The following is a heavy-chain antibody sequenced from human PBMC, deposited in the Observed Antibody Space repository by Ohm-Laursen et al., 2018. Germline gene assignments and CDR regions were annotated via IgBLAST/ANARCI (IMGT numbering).Heavy chain of an antibody. CDR2: INPRGGST. CDR1: GYTFTSYY. V-gene: IGHV1-46*01. D-gene: IGHD3-22*01. J-gene: IGHJ4*02. Sequence: GASVKVSRKASGYTFTSYYMHWVRQAPGQGLEWMGIINPRGGSTSYAQKFQGRLTMTRDTPTSTVYMELSSLRSEDTAVYYCARNYFDTSGYSAYEYWGQGTLVTVSS. CDR3: ARNYFDTSGYSAYEY.